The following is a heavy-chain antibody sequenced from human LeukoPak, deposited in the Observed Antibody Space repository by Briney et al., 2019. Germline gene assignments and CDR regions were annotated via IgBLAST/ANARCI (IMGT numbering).Heavy chain of an antibody. CDR3: ARGEVLRFLEWFPDY. J-gene: IGHJ4*02. Sequence: GGSLRLSCAASGFTFSSYSMNWVRQAPGKGLEWVSSISSSSSYIYYADSVKGRFTISRDSAKNSLYLQMNSLRAEDTAVYYCARGEVLRFLEWFPDYWGQGTLVTVPS. D-gene: IGHD3-3*01. V-gene: IGHV3-21*01. CDR1: GFTFSSYS. CDR2: ISSSSSYI.